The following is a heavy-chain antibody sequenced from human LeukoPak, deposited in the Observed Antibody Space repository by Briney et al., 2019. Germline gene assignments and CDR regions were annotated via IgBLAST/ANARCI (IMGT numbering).Heavy chain of an antibody. J-gene: IGHJ5*02. CDR1: GGSISSSSYN. V-gene: IGHV4-31*03. D-gene: IGHD3-10*01. Sequence: SETLSLTCTVSGGSISSSSYNWGWIRQHPGKGLEWIGYIYYSGSTYYNPSLKSRVTISVDTSKNQFSLKLSSVTAADTAVYYCARATPLWFGASGGFDPWGQGTLVTVSS. CDR3: ARATPLWFGASGGFDP. CDR2: IYYSGST.